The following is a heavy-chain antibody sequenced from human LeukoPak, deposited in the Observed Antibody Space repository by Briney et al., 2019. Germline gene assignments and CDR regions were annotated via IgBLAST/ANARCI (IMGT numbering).Heavy chain of an antibody. CDR2: INHSGST. V-gene: IGHV4-34*01. Sequence: PSETLSLTCAVYGGSFSGYYWSWIRQPPGKGLEWIGEINHSGSTNYDPSLKSRVTISVDTSKNQFSLKLSSVTAADTAVYYCASSDPSLIAFDYWGQGTLVTVSS. CDR1: GGSFSGYY. CDR3: ASSDPSLIAFDY. D-gene: IGHD3-22*01. J-gene: IGHJ4*02.